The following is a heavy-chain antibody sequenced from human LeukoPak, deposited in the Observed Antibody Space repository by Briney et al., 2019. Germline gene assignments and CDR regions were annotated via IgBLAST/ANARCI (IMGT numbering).Heavy chain of an antibody. CDR2: ISSSGTTI. Sequence: GGSLRLSCAASGFTFSDYYMSWIRQPPGRGLEWVSYISSSGTTIYYADSVRGRFTVSRDNAKTSLYLQMDRLSAEDTAVYYCASLRGVNRWGQGTLVTVSS. CDR3: ASLRGVNR. D-gene: IGHD3-10*01. V-gene: IGHV3-11*01. CDR1: GFTFSDYY. J-gene: IGHJ4*02.